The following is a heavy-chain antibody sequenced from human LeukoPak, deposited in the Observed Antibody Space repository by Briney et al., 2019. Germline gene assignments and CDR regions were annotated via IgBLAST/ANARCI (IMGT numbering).Heavy chain of an antibody. J-gene: IGHJ3*02. CDR3: ARGPSSQYLVHHVAFDI. Sequence: PGGSLRLSCAASGFTVSRNYMSWVRQAPGKGLEGVSLIYSGGNTYYSDCVKGRFTISRDNSKNTLFLQMNSLGAEDTAVYYCARGPSSQYLVHHVAFDIWGQGTMVTVSS. CDR1: GFTVSRNY. V-gene: IGHV3-53*01. D-gene: IGHD6-13*01. CDR2: IYSGGNT.